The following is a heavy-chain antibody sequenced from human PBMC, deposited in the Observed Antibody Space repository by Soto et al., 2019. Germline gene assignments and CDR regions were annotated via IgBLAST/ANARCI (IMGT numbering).Heavy chain of an antibody. CDR2: IWYDGSNK. V-gene: IGHV3-33*01. D-gene: IGHD3-22*01. CDR3: ARDGQIDYYDSSGYLLGPDY. J-gene: IGHJ4*02. Sequence: QVQLVESGGGVVQPGRSLRLSCAASGFTFSSYGMHWVRQAPGKGLEWVAVIWYDGSNKYYADSVKGRFTISRDNSKNTLYLQMNSLRAEDTAVYYCARDGQIDYYDSSGYLLGPDYWGQGTLVTVSS. CDR1: GFTFSSYG.